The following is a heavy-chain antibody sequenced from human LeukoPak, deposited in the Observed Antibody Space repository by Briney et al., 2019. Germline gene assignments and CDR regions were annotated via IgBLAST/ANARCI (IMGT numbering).Heavy chain of an antibody. J-gene: IGHJ6*03. CDR2: IKNNGSEK. D-gene: IGHD3-3*01. Sequence: GGSLKLSCAASGFAFTTYFMSWVRQAPGKGLEWVAKIKNNGSEKYYVDSVKGRFTISRDSAKNSLYLQMNSLRVEDTAVYYCARTTIFGVIKSDYFYYMDVWGKGTTVTASS. CDR3: ARTTIFGVIKSDYFYYMDV. CDR1: GFAFTTYF. V-gene: IGHV3-7*01.